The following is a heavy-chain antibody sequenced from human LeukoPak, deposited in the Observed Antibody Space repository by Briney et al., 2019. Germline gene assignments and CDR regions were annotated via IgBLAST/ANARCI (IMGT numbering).Heavy chain of an antibody. J-gene: IGHJ4*02. CDR2: MSYSGST. D-gene: IGHD1-26*01. CDR3: ASLTGGVGARRFDY. CDR1: GDSMSRYY. Sequence: SETLSLTCTVSGDSMSRYYWNWIRQPPGKGLEWIGYMSYSGSTNYNPSLNSRVTISLHKSKNQVPLTLMSVTAADTATYYCASLTGGVGARRFDYWGQGTLVTVSS. V-gene: IGHV4-59*08.